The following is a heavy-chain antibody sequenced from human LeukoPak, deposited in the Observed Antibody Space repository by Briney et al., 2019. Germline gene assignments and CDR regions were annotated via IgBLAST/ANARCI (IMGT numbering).Heavy chain of an antibody. D-gene: IGHD2-15*01. J-gene: IGHJ1*01. CDR2: IYYSGST. V-gene: IGHV4-59*01. Sequence: SETLSLTCTVSGGSISSYYWNCIRQPPGKGLEWIGYIYYSGSTNYNPSLKSRVTISVDTSKNQFSLKLSSVTAADTAVYYCARGVWYPESFQHSGQGALVTVSS. CDR1: GGSISSYY. CDR3: ARGVWYPESFQH.